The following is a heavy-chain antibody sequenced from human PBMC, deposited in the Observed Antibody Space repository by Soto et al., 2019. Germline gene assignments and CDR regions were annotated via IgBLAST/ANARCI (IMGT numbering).Heavy chain of an antibody. CDR3: GRGSCLQLHWFAP. V-gene: IGHV4-4*02. D-gene: IGHD3-10*01. Sequence: SETLSLTCAVSGGSISSNNWWSWVRQPPGKGLEWIGEIYYSGSTYYNPSLKSRVTISVDTSKNKFSLKLSSVTAADTAVYYCGRGSCLQLHWFAPRARGSLDIGSS. J-gene: IGHJ5*02. CDR2: IYYSGST. CDR1: GGSISSNNW.